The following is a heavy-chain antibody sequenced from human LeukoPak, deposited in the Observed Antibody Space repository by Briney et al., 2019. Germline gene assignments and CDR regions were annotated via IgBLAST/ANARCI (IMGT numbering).Heavy chain of an antibody. CDR3: ARLYCSSTSCYSYYYYGMDV. CDR1: GYTFTSYA. V-gene: IGHV1-3*01. CDR2: INAGNGNT. J-gene: IGHJ6*02. D-gene: IGHD2-2*01. Sequence: GASVKVSCTASGYTFTSYAMHWVRQAPGQRLEWMGRINAGNGNTKYSQKFQGRVTITRDTSASTAYMELSSLRSEDTAVYYCARLYCSSTSCYSYYYYGMDVWGQGTTVTVSS.